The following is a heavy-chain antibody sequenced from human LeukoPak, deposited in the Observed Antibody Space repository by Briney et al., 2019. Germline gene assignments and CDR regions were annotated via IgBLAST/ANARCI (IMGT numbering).Heavy chain of an antibody. V-gene: IGHV1-46*01. D-gene: IGHD4-17*01. CDR2: INPSGGST. Sequence: GASVKVSCKASGYTFASYYMHWVRQAPGQGLEWMGIINPSGGSTSYAQKFQGRVTMTRDTSTSTVYMELSSLRSEDTAVYDCARDRAVTSFSGYYFDYWGQGTLVTVSS. J-gene: IGHJ4*02. CDR1: GYTFASYY. CDR3: ARDRAVTSFSGYYFDY.